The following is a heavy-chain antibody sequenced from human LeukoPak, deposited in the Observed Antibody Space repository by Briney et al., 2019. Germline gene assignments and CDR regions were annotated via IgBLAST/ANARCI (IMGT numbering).Heavy chain of an antibody. CDR2: INTDNGNT. V-gene: IGHV1-3*04. CDR1: GYTFTNHP. CDR3: APLIGAYFDY. D-gene: IGHD2/OR15-2a*01. J-gene: IGHJ4*02. Sequence: VASVKVSCKTSGYTFTNHPMHWVRQAPGQRLEWMGWINTDNGNTKYSQKFQGRVAITRDTSSSTAYMELNSLTSEDTALYCCAPLIGAYFDYWGQGTLVTVSS.